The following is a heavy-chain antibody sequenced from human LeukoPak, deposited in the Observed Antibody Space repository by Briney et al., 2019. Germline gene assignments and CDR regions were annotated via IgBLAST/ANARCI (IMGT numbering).Heavy chain of an antibody. CDR1: GYTFTGYY. Sequence: ASVKVSCKASGYTFTGYYMHWVRQAPGQGLEWMGWINPNSGGTNYAQKFQGRVTMTRDTSISTAYMELSRLRSDDTAVYYCARVKDGSGSYYNAPFDYWGQGTLVTVSS. D-gene: IGHD3-10*01. CDR3: ARVKDGSGSYYNAPFDY. CDR2: INPNSGGT. J-gene: IGHJ4*02. V-gene: IGHV1-2*02.